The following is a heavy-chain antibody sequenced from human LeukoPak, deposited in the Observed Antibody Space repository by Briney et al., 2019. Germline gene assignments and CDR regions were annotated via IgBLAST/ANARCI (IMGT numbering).Heavy chain of an antibody. V-gene: IGHV3-23*01. Sequence: GGSLRLSCAASGFTFSTYAMSWVRQAPGKGLEWVSAISGSGGNTYYADSVKSRFTISRDNSKNTLYLQMNSLTAEDTAVYYCATREVVPAAPFDYWGQGTLVTVSS. D-gene: IGHD2-2*01. CDR3: ATREVVPAAPFDY. J-gene: IGHJ4*02. CDR1: GFTFSTYA. CDR2: ISGSGGNT.